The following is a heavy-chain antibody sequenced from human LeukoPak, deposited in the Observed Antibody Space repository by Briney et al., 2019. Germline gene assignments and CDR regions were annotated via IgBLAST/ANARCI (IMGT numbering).Heavy chain of an antibody. J-gene: IGHJ5*02. CDR3: AREVTAANWFDP. V-gene: IGHV4-30-2*01. Sequence: SETLSLTCTVSGGSISSTDYYWSWIRQPPGKGLEWIGYIYHSGSAYYNPSLKSRVTISVDRSKNQFSLKLSSVTAADTAVYYCAREVTAANWFDPWGQGTLVTVSS. CDR2: IYHSGSA. CDR1: GGSISSTDYY. D-gene: IGHD2-21*02.